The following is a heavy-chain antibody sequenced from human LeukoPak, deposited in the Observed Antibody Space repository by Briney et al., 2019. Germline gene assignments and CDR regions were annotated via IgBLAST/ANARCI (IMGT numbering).Heavy chain of an antibody. CDR2: IYYSGST. CDR3: ARRPRITIFGRGWFDP. V-gene: IGHV4-39*01. J-gene: IGHJ5*02. Sequence: PGGSLRLSCAASGFTFTSNYMSWVRQPPGKGLEWIGSIYYSGSTYYNPSLKSRVTISVDTSKNQFSLKLSSVTAADTAVYYCARRPRITIFGRGWFDPWGQGTLVTVSS. CDR1: GFTFTSNY. D-gene: IGHD3-3*01.